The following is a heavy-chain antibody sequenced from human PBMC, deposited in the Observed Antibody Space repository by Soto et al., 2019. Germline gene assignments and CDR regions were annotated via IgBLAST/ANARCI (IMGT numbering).Heavy chain of an antibody. Sequence: PSETLSLTCTVSGGSITSNTFYWGWIRQTPGMGLEWIVSVLQSASTYYNPSLKIRLSISVDTSKNPFSLRLNSATDADAAVYDCVEVTAIRPIFDYGGNGVLVTVPQ. D-gene: IGHD2-21*02. CDR1: GGSITSNTFY. CDR3: VEVTAIRPIFDY. J-gene: IGHJ4*01. CDR2: VLQSAST. V-gene: IGHV4-39*02.